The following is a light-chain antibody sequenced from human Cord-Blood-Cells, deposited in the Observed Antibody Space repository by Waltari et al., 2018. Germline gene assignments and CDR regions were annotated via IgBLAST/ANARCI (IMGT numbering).Light chain of an antibody. Sequence: ATLSCRASQSVSSYLAWYQQKPGQAPRLLIYDASNRATGIPARFSGSGSGTDFTLTISSLEPEDFAVYYCQQRSNWPRYTFGQGTKLEIK. CDR1: QSVSSY. J-gene: IGKJ2*01. V-gene: IGKV3-11*01. CDR2: DAS. CDR3: QQRSNWPRYT.